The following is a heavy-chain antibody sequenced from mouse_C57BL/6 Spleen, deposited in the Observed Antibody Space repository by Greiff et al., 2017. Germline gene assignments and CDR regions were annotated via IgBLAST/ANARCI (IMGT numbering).Heavy chain of an antibody. V-gene: IGHV3-6*01. CDR3: ARVGTTVRYFGV. D-gene: IGHD1-1*01. Sequence: EVKVEESGPGLVKPSQSLSLTCSVTGYSITSGYYWNWIRQFPGNKLEWMGYISYDGSNNYNPSLKNRISITRDTSKNQFFLKLNSVTTEDTATYYCARVGTTVRYFGVWGTGTTVTVSS. CDR1: GYSITSGYY. CDR2: ISYDGSN. J-gene: IGHJ1*03.